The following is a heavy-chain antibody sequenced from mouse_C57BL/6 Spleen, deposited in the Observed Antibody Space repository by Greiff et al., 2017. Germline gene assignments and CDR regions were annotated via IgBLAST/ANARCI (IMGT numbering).Heavy chain of an antibody. D-gene: IGHD1-1*01. CDR3: ARSPDYYGRDY. CDR1: GYAFSSYW. J-gene: IGHJ2*01. CDR2: IYPGDGDT. Sequence: QVQLKESGAELVKPGASVKISCKASGYAFSSYWMNWVKQRPGKGLEWIGQIYPGDGDTNYNGKFKGKATLTADKSSSTAYMQLSSLTSEDSAVYFCARSPDYYGRDYWGQGTTLTVSS. V-gene: IGHV1-80*01.